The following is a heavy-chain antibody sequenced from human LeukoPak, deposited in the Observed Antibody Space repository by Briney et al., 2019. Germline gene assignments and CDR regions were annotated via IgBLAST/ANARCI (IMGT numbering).Heavy chain of an antibody. CDR1: GFTFSSYE. V-gene: IGHV3-48*03. J-gene: IGHJ4*02. D-gene: IGHD3-22*01. CDR2: ISSRGSTI. Sequence: PGGSLRLSCAASGFTFSSYEMNWVRQAPGKGLEWVSYISSRGSTIYYADSVKGRFTISRDNAKNSLYLQMNSLRAEDTAVYYCARGSVYYYDSSGHWGYWGQGTLVTVSS. CDR3: ARGSVYYYDSSGHWGY.